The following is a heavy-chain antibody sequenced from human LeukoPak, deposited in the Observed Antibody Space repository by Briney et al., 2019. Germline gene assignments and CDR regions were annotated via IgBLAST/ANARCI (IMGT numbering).Heavy chain of an antibody. Sequence: GASVKVSCKPSRGPFTTYGISWVRRAPGHRLKGMGWISAYNGNTNHTQNPQGRVTMTTDTSTSTAYMELRSLRSDDTAVYYCERGVWKEVYDFWSGYQIYYYYYMDVWGKGTTVTVSS. D-gene: IGHD3-3*01. CDR3: ERGVWKEVYDFWSGYQIYYYYYMDV. V-gene: IGHV1-18*01. J-gene: IGHJ6*03. CDR1: RGPFTTYG. CDR2: ISAYNGNT.